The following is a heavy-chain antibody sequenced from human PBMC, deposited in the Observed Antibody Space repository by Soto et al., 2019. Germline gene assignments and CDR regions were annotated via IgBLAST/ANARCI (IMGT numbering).Heavy chain of an antibody. V-gene: IGHV3-23*04. D-gene: IGHD1-7*01. Sequence: QVAESGGGLGQPGGSLRLSCTVSGLTFRSFALSWVRQAPGQGLEWVSTISGSGAGTYYADSVKGRFTISRDNSKNTLYRQMKSRRANDRAVYDWAKNNGLRLANYCVDYWGQRTRVTVSS. J-gene: IGHJ4*02. CDR2: ISGSGAGT. CDR3: AKNNGLRLANYCVDY. CDR1: GLTFRSFA.